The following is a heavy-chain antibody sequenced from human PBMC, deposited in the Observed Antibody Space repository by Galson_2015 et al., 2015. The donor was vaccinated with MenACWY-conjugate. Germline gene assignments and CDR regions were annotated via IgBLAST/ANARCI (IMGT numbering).Heavy chain of an antibody. Sequence: SETLSLTCSVSGGSIYSSDHWWGWIRQPPGRGLEWMASIHYSRTTHYNSSLKSRVTISVDTSKNQFSLKLSSVSAADTAVYYCARLPRGINLILEGSWGQGILVTVSS. J-gene: IGHJ5*02. CDR1: GGSIYSSDHW. V-gene: IGHV4-39*01. D-gene: IGHD3-22*01. CDR2: IHYSRTT. CDR3: ARLPRGINLILEGS.